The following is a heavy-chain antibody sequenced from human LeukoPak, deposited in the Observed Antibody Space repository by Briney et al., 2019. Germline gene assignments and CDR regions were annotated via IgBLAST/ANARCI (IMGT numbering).Heavy chain of an antibody. Sequence: GRSLRLSCAASGFTFSSYVMHWVRQAPGKRLEWVAVISYHGGNIYYADSVKGRFTISRDNSKNTLYLQMSSLRSEDTAVYYCTKKKEGSWQQLGDYWGQGTLVTVSS. J-gene: IGHJ4*02. CDR3: TKKKEGSWQQLGDY. V-gene: IGHV3-30*18. D-gene: IGHD6-13*01. CDR1: GFTFSSYV. CDR2: ISYHGGNI.